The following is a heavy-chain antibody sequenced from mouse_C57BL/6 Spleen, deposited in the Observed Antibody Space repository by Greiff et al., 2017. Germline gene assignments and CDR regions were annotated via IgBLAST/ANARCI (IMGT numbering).Heavy chain of an antibody. Sequence: EVKLMESGGGLVKPGGSLKLSCAASGFTFSDYGMHWVRQAPEKGLEWVAYISSGSSTIYYADTVKGRFTISRDNAKNTLFLQMTSLRSEDTAMYYCARVRDYDVVDYWGQGTTLTVSS. J-gene: IGHJ2*01. V-gene: IGHV5-17*01. CDR2: ISSGSSTI. D-gene: IGHD2-4*01. CDR1: GFTFSDYG. CDR3: ARVRDYDVVDY.